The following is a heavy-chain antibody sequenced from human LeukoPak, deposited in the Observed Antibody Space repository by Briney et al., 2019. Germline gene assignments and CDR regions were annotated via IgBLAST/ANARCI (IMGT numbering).Heavy chain of an antibody. V-gene: IGHV1-18*01. CDR2: ISVYNGNT. CDR1: GYPFYTYG. Sequence: GASVKVSCKASGYPFYTYGISWVRQAPGQGLEWMGWISVYNGNTNYAQKLQGRLTLTTDTSTSSAYMELRSLRSDDTAMYYCARDGVRVLPRGGGDFDYWGQGTLVTVSS. CDR3: ARDGVRVLPRGGGDFDY. J-gene: IGHJ4*02. D-gene: IGHD3-10*01.